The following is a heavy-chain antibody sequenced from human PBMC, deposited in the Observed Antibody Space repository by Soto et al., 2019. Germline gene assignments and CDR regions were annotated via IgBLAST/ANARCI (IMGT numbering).Heavy chain of an antibody. J-gene: IGHJ6*02. D-gene: IGHD3-22*01. CDR3: CYDSSGWTLYYYGMDV. CDR1: GFTFSNAW. CDR2: IKSKTDGGTT. V-gene: IGHV3-15*01. Sequence: GGSLRLSCAASGFTFSNAWMSWVRQAPGKGLEWVGRIKSKTDGGTTDYAAPVKGRFTISRDDSKNTLYLQMNSLKTEDTAVYYCCYDSSGWTLYYYGMDVWGQGTTVTVSS.